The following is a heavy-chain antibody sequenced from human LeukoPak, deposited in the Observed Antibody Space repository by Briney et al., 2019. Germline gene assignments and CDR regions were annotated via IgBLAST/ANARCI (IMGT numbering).Heavy chain of an antibody. V-gene: IGHV3-21*01. J-gene: IGHJ4*02. Sequence: GGSLRPSLSASGSTFSSYSMKWGRQGPRKGLGWVSSISSSSSYIYYADSVKGRFTISRDNAKNSLYLQMNSLRAEDTAVYYCARGGATVSPDYWGQGTLVTVSS. CDR1: GSTFSSYS. D-gene: IGHD1-26*01. CDR3: ARGGATVSPDY. CDR2: ISSSSSYI.